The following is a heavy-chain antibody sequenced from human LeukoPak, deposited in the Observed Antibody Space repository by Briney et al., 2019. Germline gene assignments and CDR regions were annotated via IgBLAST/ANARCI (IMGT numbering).Heavy chain of an antibody. CDR3: VRSPYSESYYGDAFDI. D-gene: IGHD3-10*01. CDR2: ISGSGYRT. J-gene: IGHJ3*02. CDR1: RFTFSSYG. V-gene: IGHV3-23*01. Sequence: PGGTLRLSCAASRFTFSSYGMSWVRQTPGKGLEWVSGISGSGYRTYYADSVKGQFTISRDNAKNSLYLQMNSLRAEDMAVYYCVRSPYSESYYGDAFDIWGQGTMVTVSS.